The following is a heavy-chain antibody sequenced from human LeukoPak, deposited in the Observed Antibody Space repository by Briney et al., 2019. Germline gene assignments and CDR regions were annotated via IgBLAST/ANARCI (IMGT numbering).Heavy chain of an antibody. CDR1: GFTFSSYW. CDR2: IKQDGSEK. Sequence: GGSLRLSCAASGFTFSSYWMSWVRQAPGKGLEWVANIKQDGSEKYYVGSVKGRFTISRDNAKNSLYLQMNSLRAEDTAVYYCARNIFEGSSILFDYWGQGTLVTVSS. D-gene: IGHD3-3*02. J-gene: IGHJ4*02. V-gene: IGHV3-7*03. CDR3: ARNIFEGSSILFDY.